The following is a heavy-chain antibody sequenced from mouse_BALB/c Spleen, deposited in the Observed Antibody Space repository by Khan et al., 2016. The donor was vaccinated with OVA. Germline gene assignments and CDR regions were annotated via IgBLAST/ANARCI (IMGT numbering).Heavy chain of an antibody. J-gene: IGHJ2*01. CDR3: ARMGIIYYGNYAYCVDD. CDR1: GFTFSSYG. D-gene: IGHD2-1*01. V-gene: IGHV5-6-3*01. CDR2: INTNVGST. Sequence: EVQLVESGGGLVQPGGSLKLSCAASGFTFSSYGMSWVRQTPDKRLELVATINTNVGSTYYPDSVKGRFTISRDTAKNTLYLQMSSLKSEDTATYYCARMGIIYYGNYAYCVDDWGQGTTLTVSS.